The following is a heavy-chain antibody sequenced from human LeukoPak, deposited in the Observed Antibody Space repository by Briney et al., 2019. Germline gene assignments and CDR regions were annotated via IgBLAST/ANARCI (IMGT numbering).Heavy chain of an antibody. J-gene: IGHJ3*02. CDR2: MNPNSGNT. CDR1: GYTFTSYD. D-gene: IGHD6-19*01. CDR3: ARDGAVAGTDAFDI. Sequence: ASVKVSCKASGYTFTSYDINWVRQATGQGLEWMGWMNPNSGNTGYAQKFQGRVTMTTDTSTSTAYMELRSLRSDDTAVYYCARDGAVAGTDAFDIWGQGTMVTVSS. V-gene: IGHV1-8*01.